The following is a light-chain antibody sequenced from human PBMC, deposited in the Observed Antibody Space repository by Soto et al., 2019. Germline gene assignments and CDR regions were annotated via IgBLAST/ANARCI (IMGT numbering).Light chain of an antibody. CDR3: QQLNSYPLT. Sequence: IQMTQSPSSLSASVGDRVTITCRASQGISSYLACYQQTPGKAPKLLIYAASTLQSGVPSRFSGSGSGTDFTLTISSLQPEDFATYYCQQLNSYPLTFGGGTKVDIK. CDR2: AAS. CDR1: QGISSY. V-gene: IGKV1-9*01. J-gene: IGKJ4*01.